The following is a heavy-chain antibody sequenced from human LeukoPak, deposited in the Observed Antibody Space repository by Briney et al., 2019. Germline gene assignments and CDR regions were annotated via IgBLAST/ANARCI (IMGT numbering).Heavy chain of an antibody. Sequence: GGPLRLSCAASGFTFDDYAMHWVRQAPGKGLEWVSLISRNGGSTYYADSVKGRFTISRDNSKNSLYLQMNSLRTEDTALYYCAKDVNTGTTFDYWGQGTLVTVSS. J-gene: IGHJ4*02. D-gene: IGHD1-1*01. CDR2: ISRNGGST. CDR3: AKDVNTGTTFDY. CDR1: GFTFDDYA. V-gene: IGHV3-43*02.